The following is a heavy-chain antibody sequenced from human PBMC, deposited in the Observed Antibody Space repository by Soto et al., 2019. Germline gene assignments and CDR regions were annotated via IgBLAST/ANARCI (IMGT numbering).Heavy chain of an antibody. CDR3: ARDRGLLNYYYYVMDV. CDR2: IYSGGST. J-gene: IGHJ6*02. V-gene: IGHV3-66*01. Sequence: EVQLVESGGGLVQPGGSLRLSCAASGFTVSSNYMSWVRQAPGKGLEWVSVIYSGGSTYYADSVKGRFTISRDNSKNTLYLQMNSLRAEDTAVYYCARDRGLLNYYYYVMDVWGQGTTVTVSS. CDR1: GFTVSSNY. D-gene: IGHD2-15*01.